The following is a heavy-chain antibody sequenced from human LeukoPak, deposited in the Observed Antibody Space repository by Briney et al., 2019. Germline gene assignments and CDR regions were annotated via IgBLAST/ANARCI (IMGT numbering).Heavy chain of an antibody. CDR1: GFTSSSYS. D-gene: IGHD2-15*01. J-gene: IGHJ4*02. CDR2: ISRDGSGS. Sequence: GGSLRLSCAASGFTSSSYSMHWVRQAPGKGLVWVSHISRDGSGSSYADSVKGRFTISRDNARSTLSLQMDSLRAEDTAVYYCARRYCGGGSCHFDYWGQGTLVTVSS. V-gene: IGHV3-74*01. CDR3: ARRYCGGGSCHFDY.